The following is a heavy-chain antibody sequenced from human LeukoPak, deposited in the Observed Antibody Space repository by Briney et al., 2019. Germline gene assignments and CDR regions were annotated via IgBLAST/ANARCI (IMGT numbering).Heavy chain of an antibody. Sequence: ASVKVSCMSSVYTFTDYYMHWVRQAPGQGLEWMGWINPNSGGTNYAQKFQGRVTMTRDTSISTAYMELSRLRADDTAVYYCARDTAGTDYWGQGTLVTVSS. CDR2: INPNSGGT. CDR3: ARDTAGTDY. J-gene: IGHJ4*02. V-gene: IGHV1-2*02. D-gene: IGHD1-26*01. CDR1: VYTFTDYY.